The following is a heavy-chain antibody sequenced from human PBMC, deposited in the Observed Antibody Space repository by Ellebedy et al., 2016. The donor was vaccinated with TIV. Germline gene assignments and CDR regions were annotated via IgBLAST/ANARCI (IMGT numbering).Heavy chain of an antibody. CDR3: TRQWGGSVHS. D-gene: IGHD1-26*01. Sequence: MPSETLSLTCSVSGGSISGSPFYWGWIRQSPRKELEWIGYVYDSGTTAYNPSLKSRVTISSDTSRNQFSLKLTSVTAADTAVYYCTRQWGGSVHSWGQGTLVTVSS. V-gene: IGHV4-61*05. CDR2: VYDSGTT. CDR1: GGSISGSPFY. J-gene: IGHJ4*02.